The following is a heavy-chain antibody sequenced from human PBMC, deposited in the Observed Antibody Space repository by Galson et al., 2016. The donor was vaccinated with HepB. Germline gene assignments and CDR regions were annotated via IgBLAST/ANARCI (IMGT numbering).Heavy chain of an antibody. V-gene: IGHV4-31*02. CDR1: Y. D-gene: IGHD4-17*01. CDR3: ARDAHYGDLHNDAFDI. CDR2: IYYSGST. Sequence: YWIGWVRQMPGKGLEWIGYIYYSGSTYYNPSLKSRVTISVDTSKNQFSLKLSSVTAADTAVYYCARDAHYGDLHNDAFDIWGQGTMVTVSS. J-gene: IGHJ3*02.